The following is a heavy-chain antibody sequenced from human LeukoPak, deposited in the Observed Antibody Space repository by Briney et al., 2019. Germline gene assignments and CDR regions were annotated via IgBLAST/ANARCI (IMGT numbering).Heavy chain of an antibody. CDR1: GVSFSSYE. CDR2: ISTSGSPI. D-gene: IGHD3-22*01. CDR3: ARSRSWLFNDY. Sequence: PGGSLRLSCAASGVSFSSYEMNWGRQAPGEGLEWGSDISTSGSPIYYADSVKGRFTISRDNAKSSLYMQMTSLRPEDTAVYYCARSRSWLFNDYWGQGTLVTVSS. J-gene: IGHJ4*02. V-gene: IGHV3-48*03.